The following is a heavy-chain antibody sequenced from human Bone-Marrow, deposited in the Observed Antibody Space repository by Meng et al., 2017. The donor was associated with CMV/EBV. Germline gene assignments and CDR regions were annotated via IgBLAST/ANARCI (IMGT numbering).Heavy chain of an antibody. D-gene: IGHD2-21*01. Sequence: SETLSLTCTVSGGSISSYYWSWIRQSPGKGLEWIGYIYYSGSTNYNPSLKSRVTISVDTSKNQFSLKLSSVTAADTAVYYCARGGSRGGDCYDYWGQGTLVTASS. CDR2: IYYSGST. CDR1: GGSISSYY. CDR3: ARGGSRGGDCYDY. J-gene: IGHJ4*02. V-gene: IGHV4-59*12.